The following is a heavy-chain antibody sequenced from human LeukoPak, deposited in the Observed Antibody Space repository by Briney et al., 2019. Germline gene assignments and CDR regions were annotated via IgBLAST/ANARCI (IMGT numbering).Heavy chain of an antibody. J-gene: IGHJ4*02. D-gene: IGHD4-17*01. CDR3: AKAPDHSTVTTLWHY. V-gene: IGHV3-72*01. CDR2: TRNNANSYTT. CDR1: GFTFSDHY. Sequence: GGSLRLSCAASGFTFSDHYMDWVRQAPGKGLEWVGRTRNNANSYTTEYAASVKGRFTISRDDSKNSLFLQMNSLKTEDTAVYYCAKAPDHSTVTTLWHYWGQGTLVTVSS.